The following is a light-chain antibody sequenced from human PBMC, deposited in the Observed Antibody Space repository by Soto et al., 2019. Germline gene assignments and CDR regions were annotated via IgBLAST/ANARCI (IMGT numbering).Light chain of an antibody. CDR2: NNN. J-gene: IGLJ3*02. Sequence: QSVLTQPPSASGTPGQRVTISCSGSTSNLGSHFVYWYQQLPGTAPKLLIYNNNKRPSGVPDRFSGSKSGTSASLAISGLRSDDEADYYCAAWDDSLSGPVFGGGTQLTVL. CDR3: AAWDDSLSGPV. V-gene: IGLV1-47*02. CDR1: TSNLGSHF.